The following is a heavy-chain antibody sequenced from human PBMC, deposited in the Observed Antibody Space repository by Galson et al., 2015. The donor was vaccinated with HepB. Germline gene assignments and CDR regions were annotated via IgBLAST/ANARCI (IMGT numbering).Heavy chain of an antibody. CDR3: ATDQRGYARDYYGMDV. Sequence: SLRLSCAASRFTFSSYGMHWVRQAPGKGLEWVAVISYDGSNKYYAESVKGRFTISRYNSKNTLYLQMNSLRAEDTAVYYCATDQRGYARDYYGMDVWGQGTTVTVSS. CDR1: RFTFSSYG. J-gene: IGHJ6*02. V-gene: IGHV3-30*03. CDR2: ISYDGSNK. D-gene: IGHD3-3*01.